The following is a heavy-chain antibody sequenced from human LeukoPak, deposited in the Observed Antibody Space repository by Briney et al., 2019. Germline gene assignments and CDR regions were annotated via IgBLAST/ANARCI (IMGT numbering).Heavy chain of an antibody. Sequence: GGSLRLSCAASGFTFSSYGMHWVRQAPGKGLEWVAFIQYDGSNKYYADSVKGRFTISRDNSKNTLYLQMNSLRAEDTAVYYCANIGIVGATTLDYWGQGTLVTVSS. D-gene: IGHD1-26*01. J-gene: IGHJ4*02. CDR2: IQYDGSNK. CDR1: GFTFSSYG. V-gene: IGHV3-30*02. CDR3: ANIGIVGATTLDY.